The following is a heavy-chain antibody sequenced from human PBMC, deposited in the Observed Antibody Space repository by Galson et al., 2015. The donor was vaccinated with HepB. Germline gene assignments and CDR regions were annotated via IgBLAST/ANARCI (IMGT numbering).Heavy chain of an antibody. J-gene: IGHJ2*01. CDR1: GFTFRSYS. D-gene: IGHD3-3*01. CDR3: AREDIRFLEWLGYYSDL. Sequence: LRLSCAGSGFTFRSYSINWVRQTPGKGLEWVSSIDSKGEYRNYADPVKGRFTISRDNAKNSVYLQMNSLGAEDTALYYCAREDIRFLEWLGYYSDLWGRGTLVTVSS. V-gene: IGHV3-21*06. CDR2: IDSKGEYR.